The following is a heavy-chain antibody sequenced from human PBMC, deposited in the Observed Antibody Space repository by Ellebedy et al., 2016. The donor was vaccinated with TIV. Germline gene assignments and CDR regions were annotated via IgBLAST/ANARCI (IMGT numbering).Heavy chain of an antibody. J-gene: IGHJ4*02. D-gene: IGHD5-12*01. CDR3: ARKKIPGYSGHGLYFDY. CDR2: FSGNSGNT. V-gene: IGHV3-23*01. CDR1: GFTFSSYA. Sequence: GESLKISXAASGFTFSSYAMGWVRQAPGKGLEWVSTFSGNSGNTYYTDSVKGRFTISRDNPKNTLYLQMNNLRAEDTAIYYCARKKIPGYSGHGLYFDYWGQGTLVTVSS.